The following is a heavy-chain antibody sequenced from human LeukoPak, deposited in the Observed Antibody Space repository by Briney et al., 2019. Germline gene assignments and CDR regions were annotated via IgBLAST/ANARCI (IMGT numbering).Heavy chain of an antibody. Sequence: GGSLRLSCAASGFTFSSYSMNWVRQAPGKGLEWISSISSSSSYIYYADSVRGRFTISRDNAKNSLYLQMNSLRAEDTAVYYCARAVGEWLSDFDYWGQGTLVTVSS. V-gene: IGHV3-21*01. J-gene: IGHJ4*02. CDR3: ARAVGEWLSDFDY. D-gene: IGHD3-3*01. CDR1: GFTFSSYS. CDR2: ISSSSSYI.